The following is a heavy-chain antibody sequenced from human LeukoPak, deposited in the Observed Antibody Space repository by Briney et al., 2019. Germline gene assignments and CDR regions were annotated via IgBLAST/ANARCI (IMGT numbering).Heavy chain of an antibody. CDR2: ISDSGAST. J-gene: IGHJ4*02. Sequence: GGSLRLSCAASGFTFSSYAMGWVRQAPGKGLEWVSAISDSGASTYYADSVRGRFTISRDNSKNTLYLQMNSLRAEDTAVYYCAKDQNWYYYDSSGPDYWGQGTLVTVSS. V-gene: IGHV3-23*01. CDR1: GFTFSSYA. D-gene: IGHD3-22*01. CDR3: AKDQNWYYYDSSGPDY.